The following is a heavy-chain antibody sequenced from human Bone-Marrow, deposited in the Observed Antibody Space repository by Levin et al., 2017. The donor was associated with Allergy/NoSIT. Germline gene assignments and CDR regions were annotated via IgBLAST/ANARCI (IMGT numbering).Heavy chain of an antibody. CDR3: ARAVSGDYGSGSYYNKFWYLYYYYYMDV. D-gene: IGHD3-10*01. CDR1: GGSISSYY. J-gene: IGHJ6*03. Sequence: SQTLSLTCTVSGGSISSYYWSWIRQPPGKGLEWIGYIYYSGSTNYNPSLKSRVTISVDTSKNQFSLKLSSVTAADTAVYYCARAVSGDYGSGSYYNKFWYLYYYYYMDVWGKGTTVTVSS. CDR2: IYYSGST. V-gene: IGHV4-59*01.